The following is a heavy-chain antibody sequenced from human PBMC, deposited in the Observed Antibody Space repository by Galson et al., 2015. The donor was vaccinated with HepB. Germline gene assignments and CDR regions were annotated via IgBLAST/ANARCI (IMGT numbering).Heavy chain of an antibody. CDR3: ARSSGGSTSTYFFYPLAV. J-gene: IGHJ6*02. V-gene: IGHV4-4*09. CDR2: IFSNGKT. D-gene: IGHD3-10*01. CDR1: GDSMRSYF. Sequence: SETLSLTCIISGDSMRSYFWNWVRQSPWKGLEWIGNIFSNGKTNYNPSLESRVTMSIDTFHNQVFLNLTSMTAADTAVYYCARSSGGSTSTYFFYPLAVWGQGATVTVSS.